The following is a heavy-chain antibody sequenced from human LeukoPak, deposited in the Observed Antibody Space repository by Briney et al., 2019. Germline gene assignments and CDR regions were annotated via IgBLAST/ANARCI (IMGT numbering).Heavy chain of an antibody. Sequence: GGTLRLSCAASGFTFSSYGMSWVRQAPGKGLEWVSAISGSGGSTYYADSVKGRFTISRDNAKNSLYLQMNSLRAEDTAVYYCASIRDYYYYMDVWGKGTTVTVSS. J-gene: IGHJ6*03. V-gene: IGHV3-23*01. CDR3: ASIRDYYYYMDV. CDR1: GFTFSSYG. CDR2: ISGSGGST.